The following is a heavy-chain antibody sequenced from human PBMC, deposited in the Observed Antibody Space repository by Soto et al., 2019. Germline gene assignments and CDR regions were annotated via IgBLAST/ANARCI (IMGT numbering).Heavy chain of an antibody. CDR3: ARVWGGAFDI. Sequence: QVQLQESGPGLVKPSETLSLTCTVSGGSISSYYWSWIRQPPGKGLEWIGYIYYSGSTNYNPSLKSRVTISVDTSKNQFSLKLSSVTAADTAVYSCARVWGGAFDIWGQVTMVTVSS. CDR1: GGSISSYY. D-gene: IGHD3-10*01. V-gene: IGHV4-59*01. CDR2: IYYSGST. J-gene: IGHJ3*02.